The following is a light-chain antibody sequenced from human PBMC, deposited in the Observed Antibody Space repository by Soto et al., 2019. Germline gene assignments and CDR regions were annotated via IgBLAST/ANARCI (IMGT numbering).Light chain of an antibody. CDR3: QVWDSSSDLHVV. Sequence: SYELTQPPSVSVAPGKTARITCGGNNIGSKSVHWYQQKLGQAPVLVIYYDSDRPSGIPERFSGSNSGNTATLTISRVEAGDEADYYCQVWDSSSDLHVVFGGGTKLTVL. CDR2: YDS. CDR1: NIGSKS. V-gene: IGLV3-21*04. J-gene: IGLJ2*01.